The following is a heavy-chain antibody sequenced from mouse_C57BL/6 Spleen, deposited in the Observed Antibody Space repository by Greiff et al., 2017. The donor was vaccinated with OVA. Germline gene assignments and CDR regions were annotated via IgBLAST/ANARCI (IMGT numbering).Heavy chain of an antibody. D-gene: IGHD3-3*01. CDR2: IDPSDSYT. Sequence: VQLQQPGAELVRPGTSVKLSCKASGYTFTSYWMHWVKQRPGQGLEWIGVIDPSDSYTNYNQKFKGKATLTVDTSSSTAYMQLSSLTSEDSAVYYCARGDSTFDYWGQGTTLTVSS. CDR3: ARGDSTFDY. J-gene: IGHJ2*01. V-gene: IGHV1-59*01. CDR1: GYTFTSYW.